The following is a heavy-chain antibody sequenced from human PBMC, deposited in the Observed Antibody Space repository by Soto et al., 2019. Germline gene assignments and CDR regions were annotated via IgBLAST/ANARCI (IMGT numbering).Heavy chain of an antibody. J-gene: IGHJ3*01. CDR1: GGTFSSYT. CDR3: AINYHDTDRY. Sequence: QVQLVQSGADVKKPGSSVKVSCKASGGTFSSYTISWVRQAPGQGLEWMGRIIPILGVTNYAHKFQGRVTIXXDKSTSTAYMELSSLRSEDTAMYSCAINYHDTDRYWGQATMVTVSS. CDR2: IIPILGVT. D-gene: IGHD3-22*01. V-gene: IGHV1-69*02.